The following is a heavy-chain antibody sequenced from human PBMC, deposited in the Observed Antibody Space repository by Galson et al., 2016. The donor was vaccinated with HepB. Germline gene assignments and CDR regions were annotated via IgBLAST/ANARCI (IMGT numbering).Heavy chain of an antibody. J-gene: IGHJ4*02. D-gene: IGHD3-10*01. CDR3: AKGRWELTRGYFDC. V-gene: IGHV3-9*01. CDR2: ISWNSRSI. CDR1: GFNFDDYG. Sequence: SPRLSCAASGFNFDDYGMHWVRQAPGKGLEWVSGISWNSRSIGYADSVEGRFTISRDNAKKSLYLQMESPRPEDTAVYYCAKGRWELTRGYFDCWGQCTLVTVSS.